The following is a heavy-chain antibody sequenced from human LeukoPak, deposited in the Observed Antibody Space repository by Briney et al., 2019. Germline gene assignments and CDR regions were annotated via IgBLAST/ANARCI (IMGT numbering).Heavy chain of an antibody. CDR2: IYYSGIT. CDR3: ARDGGYKRFEP. J-gene: IGHJ5*02. V-gene: IGHV4-39*02. D-gene: IGHD5-18*01. Sequence: SETLSLTCTVSGGSISSSTYYWGWIRQPPGKGLEWIGSIYYSGITYYNPSLKSRVTISVDTSKNQFSLKLRSVTAADTAVYYCARDGGYKRFEPWGQGTLVTVSS. CDR1: GGSISSSTYY.